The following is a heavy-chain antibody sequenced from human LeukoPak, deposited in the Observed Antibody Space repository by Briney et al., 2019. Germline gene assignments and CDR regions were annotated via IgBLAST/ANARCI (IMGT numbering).Heavy chain of an antibody. J-gene: IGHJ4*02. CDR2: INHSGAT. D-gene: IGHD6-13*01. V-gene: IGHV4-34*01. CDR1: GGSFSGYY. CDR3: ARATRQGSSSRGGYVDY. Sequence: PSETLSLTCAVYGGSFSGYYWSWIRQPPGKGLEWIGEINHSGATNYNPSLKSRVTISVDTSKNLFSLKLSSVTAADTAVYYCARATRQGSSSRGGYVDYWGQGTLVTVSS.